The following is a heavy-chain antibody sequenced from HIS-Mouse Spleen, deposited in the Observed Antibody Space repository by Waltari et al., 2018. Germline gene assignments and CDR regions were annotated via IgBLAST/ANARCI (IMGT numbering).Heavy chain of an antibody. Sequence: QVQLVESGGGVVQPGRSLRLSCAASGFTFRSYAMPWVRQAPGKGLEWVAVISYDGSNKYYADSVKGRFTISRDNSKNTLYLQMNSLRAEDTAVYYCARVNGIAVAGTDAFDIWAKGQWSPSLQ. CDR2: ISYDGSNK. CDR1: GFTFRSYA. V-gene: IGHV3-30-3*01. CDR3: ARVNGIAVAGTDAFDI. J-gene: IGHJ3*02. D-gene: IGHD6-19*01.